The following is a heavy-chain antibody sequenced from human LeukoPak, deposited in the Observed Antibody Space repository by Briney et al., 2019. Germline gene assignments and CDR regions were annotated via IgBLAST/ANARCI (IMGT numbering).Heavy chain of an antibody. Sequence: GGSLRLSCAASGFTFSSYGMHWVRQAPGKGLEWVAAITGSSKYIPSYTYYAESLKGRFTISRDDAKNSLYLQMNNLRLEDTALYYCARLHGHGFDPWGQGTLVTVSS. CDR2: ITGSSKYIPSYT. CDR3: ARLHGHGFDP. D-gene: IGHD2-8*01. CDR1: GFTFSSYG. J-gene: IGHJ5*02. V-gene: IGHV3-21*01.